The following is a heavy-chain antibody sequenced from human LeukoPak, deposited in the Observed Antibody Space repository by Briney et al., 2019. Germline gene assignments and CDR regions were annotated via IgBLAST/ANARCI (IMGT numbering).Heavy chain of an antibody. CDR1: GGSISSYY. CDR2: IYYSGST. V-gene: IGHV4-59*01. D-gene: IGHD5-18*01. Sequence: SETLSLTCTVSGGSISSYYWSWIRQPPGKGLEWIGYIYYSGSTNYNPSLKSRVTISVDTSKNQFSLKLSSVTAADTAVYYCARVVDTAMDPPYFDHWGQGTLVTVSS. J-gene: IGHJ4*02. CDR3: ARVVDTAMDPPYFDH.